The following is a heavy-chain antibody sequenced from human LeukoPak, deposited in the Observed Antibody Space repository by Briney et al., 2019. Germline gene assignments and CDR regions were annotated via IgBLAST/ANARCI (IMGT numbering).Heavy chain of an antibody. CDR2: INEDGSDK. CDR1: GFTFSSYG. J-gene: IGHJ4*02. D-gene: IGHD1-1*01. CDR3: ARELAFSTTQNY. Sequence: GGSLRLSCAASGFTFSSYGMHWVRQAPGKGLEWVANINEDGSDKYYVDSVKGRFTISRDNAKNSLYLQMNSLRAEDTAVYYCARELAFSTTQNYWGQGTLVTVSS. V-gene: IGHV3-7*01.